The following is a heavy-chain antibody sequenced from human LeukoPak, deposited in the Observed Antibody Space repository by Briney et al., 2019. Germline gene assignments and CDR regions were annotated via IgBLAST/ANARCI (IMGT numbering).Heavy chain of an antibody. CDR3: AREDVDYYDSSGYLDV. Sequence: TGGSLRLSCAVSGFTFSNYWMHWVRQAPGKGLVWASRINNEESTISYADSVKGRFTISRDNSKNTLHLQMNSLRAEDTAVYYCAREDVDYYDSSGYLDVWGKGTTVTVSS. CDR2: INNEESTI. J-gene: IGHJ6*04. CDR1: GFTFSNYW. V-gene: IGHV3-74*01. D-gene: IGHD3-22*01.